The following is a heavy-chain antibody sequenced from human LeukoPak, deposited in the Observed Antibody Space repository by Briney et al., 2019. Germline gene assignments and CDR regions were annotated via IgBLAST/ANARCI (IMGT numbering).Heavy chain of an antibody. V-gene: IGHV4-39*07. CDR2: FYYSGSS. CDR1: GDSISSSTYY. Sequence: PSETLSLTCTVAGDSISSSTYYWGWIRQPPGKGLEWIGSFYYSGSSYNNPSLKSRTTISVDTSKNQFSLNLTSVTAADTAVYYCARGSGITISGVVNYYMDVWGKGTTVTVSS. D-gene: IGHD3-3*01. J-gene: IGHJ6*03. CDR3: ARGSGITISGVVNYYMDV.